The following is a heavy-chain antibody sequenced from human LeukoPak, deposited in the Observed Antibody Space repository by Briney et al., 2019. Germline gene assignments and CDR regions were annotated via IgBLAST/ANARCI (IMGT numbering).Heavy chain of an antibody. CDR2: ISGDGGST. CDR3: AKDRFYYYYYYGMDV. Sequence: GGSLRLSCVASGFTFDNSAMHWVRQAPGKGLEWVSLISGDGGSTYYAGSVMGRFTISRDNSRNSLYLQMNSLRTEDTALYYCAKDRFYYYYYYGMDVWGQGTTVTVSS. V-gene: IGHV3-43*02. J-gene: IGHJ6*02. CDR1: GFTFDNSA. D-gene: IGHD3-10*01.